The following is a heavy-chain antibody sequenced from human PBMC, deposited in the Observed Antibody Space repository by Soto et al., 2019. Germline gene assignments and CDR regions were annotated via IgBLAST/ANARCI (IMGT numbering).Heavy chain of an antibody. D-gene: IGHD5-12*01. CDR1: GGIFSSYT. V-gene: IGHV1-69*08. J-gene: IGHJ4*02. CDR2: IIPILGIA. CDR3: ARDLEPIYSGYGYYFDY. Sequence: QVQLVQSGAEVKKPGSSVKVSCKASGGIFSSYTISWVRQAPGQGLEWMGRIIPILGIANYAQKFQGRVTITADKSTSTAYMELSSLRSEDTAVYYCARDLEPIYSGYGYYFDYWGQGTLVTVSS.